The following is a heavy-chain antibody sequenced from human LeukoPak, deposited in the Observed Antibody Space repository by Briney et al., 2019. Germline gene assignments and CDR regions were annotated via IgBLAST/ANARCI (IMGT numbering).Heavy chain of an antibody. CDR2: ISGGGGTT. CDR1: EFTFSNYA. J-gene: IGHJ5*02. V-gene: IGHV3-23*01. CDR3: AQDRSLLYSRWFDP. D-gene: IGHD1-26*01. Sequence: GGSLRLSCAASEFTFSNYAMSWVRQAPGKGLEWVSSISGGGGTTYYADSLKVRFTISRDNSKDTLYLQMNSLRVEDTAVYYCAQDRSLLYSRWFDPWGQGTLVTVSS.